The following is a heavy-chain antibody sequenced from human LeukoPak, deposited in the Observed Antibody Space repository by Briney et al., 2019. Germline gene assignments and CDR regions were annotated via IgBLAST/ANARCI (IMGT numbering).Heavy chain of an antibody. CDR2: IRSKANSYAT. CDR3: TSPKDAFDI. J-gene: IGHJ3*02. V-gene: IGHV3-73*01. Sequence: GGSLRLSCAASGFAFSSYAMHWARQGPGKGLEWVGRIRSKANSYATAYAASVKGRFTISRDDSKNTAYLQMNSLKTEDTAVYYCTSPKDAFDIWGQGTMVTVSS. CDR1: GFAFSSYA.